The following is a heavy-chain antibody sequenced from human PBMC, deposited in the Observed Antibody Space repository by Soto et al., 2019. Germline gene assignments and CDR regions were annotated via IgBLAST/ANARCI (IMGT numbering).Heavy chain of an antibody. CDR1: GGSISSGGYY. J-gene: IGHJ4*02. CDR2: IYYSGST. CDR3: ATEPLR. V-gene: IGHV4-31*03. Sequence: QVQLQESGPGLVKPSQTLSLTCTVSGGSISSGGYYWSWIRQHPGQGLEWIGYIYYSGSTYYNLSLKSRVTLSVDTSKNQSPLTLSSVTAAGTAVYYCATEPLRWSQGILVTVSS.